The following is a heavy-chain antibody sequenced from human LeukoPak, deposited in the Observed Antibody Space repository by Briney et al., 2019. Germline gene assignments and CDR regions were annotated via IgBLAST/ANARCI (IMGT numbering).Heavy chain of an antibody. CDR1: GNSFTTYW. D-gene: IGHD6-13*01. CDR3: GRIPAAGSLKGSFDI. CDR2: IYPGDSDT. V-gene: IGHV5-51*01. J-gene: IGHJ3*02. Sequence: GESLKTSCKGFGNSFTTYWIGWGRRIPGKGLEGMGIIYPGDSDTTYSPSFQGQVTISADKSISTAYLQWSSLKASDSAMYYCGRIPAAGSLKGSFDIWGQGTMVTVSS.